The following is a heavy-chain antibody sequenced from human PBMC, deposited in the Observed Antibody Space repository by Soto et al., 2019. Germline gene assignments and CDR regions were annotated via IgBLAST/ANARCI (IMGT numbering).Heavy chain of an antibody. J-gene: IGHJ5*02. Sequence: SETLSLTCVVSGGTIRSPDWWTWVRQPPGKGLEWIGEIFQSGSTNYTPSLESRVTISVDKSKNQFSLTLTSVTAADTAVYFYSRGRGRYSSGWSWFDPWGQGILVTVSS. CDR2: IFQSGST. V-gene: IGHV4-4*02. D-gene: IGHD6-19*01. CDR3: SRGRGRYSSGWSWFDP. CDR1: GGTIRSPDW.